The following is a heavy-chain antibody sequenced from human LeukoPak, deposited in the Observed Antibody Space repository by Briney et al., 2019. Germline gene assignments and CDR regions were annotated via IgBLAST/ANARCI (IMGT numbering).Heavy chain of an antibody. CDR3: ASEGQLVRQYIY. CDR2: INQDGSQT. D-gene: IGHD4-11*01. Sequence: GGSLRLSCAVSGFAFRNYWMAWVRQAPGMGLEWVANINQDGSQTYYVDSVRGRFTISRDNAQNSLYLEMNTLRVEDTAVYYCASEGQLVRQYIYWGQGTLVTVSS. J-gene: IGHJ4*02. CDR1: GFAFRNYW. V-gene: IGHV3-7*01.